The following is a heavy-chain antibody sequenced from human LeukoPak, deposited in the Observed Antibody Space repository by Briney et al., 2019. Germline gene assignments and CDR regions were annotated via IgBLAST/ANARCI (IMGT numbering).Heavy chain of an antibody. CDR2: INHSGST. CDR3: ARRDTAKYEDAFDI. V-gene: IGHV4-34*01. D-gene: IGHD5-18*01. J-gene: IGHJ3*02. Sequence: GSLRLSCAASGFTFSSYAMSWIRQPPGKGLEWIGEINHSGSTNYNPSLKSRVTISVDTSKNQFSLKLSSVTAADTAVYYCARRDTAKYEDAFDIWGQGTMVTVSS. CDR1: GFTFSSYA.